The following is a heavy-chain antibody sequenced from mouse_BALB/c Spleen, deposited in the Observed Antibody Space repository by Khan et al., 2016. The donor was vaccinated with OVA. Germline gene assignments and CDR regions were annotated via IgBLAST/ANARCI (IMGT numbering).Heavy chain of an antibody. J-gene: IGHJ4*01. D-gene: IGHD1-2*01. CDR2: IWGDGCS. CDR1: GFSLTSYG. CDR3: AKWRTANYYAMDY. Sequence: VELKESGPGLVAPSQSLSITCTVSGFSLTSYGVNWVRQPPGKGLEWLGVIWGDGCSNYHSTPMSRLRISKDNAQGQVFLKRSSLQTDDTATYFCAKWRTANYYAMDYWGQGTSVTVSS. V-gene: IGHV2-3*01.